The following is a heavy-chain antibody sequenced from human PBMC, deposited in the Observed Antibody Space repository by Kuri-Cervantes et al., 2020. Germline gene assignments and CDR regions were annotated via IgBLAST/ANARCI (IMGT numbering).Heavy chain of an antibody. V-gene: IGHV3-9*01. J-gene: IGHJ4*02. CDR2: ISWNSGSV. D-gene: IGHD4-17*01. CDR3: AKDIRYGDHGGFDY. CDR1: GFTFSSYS. Sequence: SLKISCAASGFTFSSYSMNWVRQAPGKGLEWVSGISWNSGSVGYADSVKGRFIISRDNTKNSLYLQMNSLRAEDTALYYCAKDIRYGDHGGFDYWGQGTLVTVSS.